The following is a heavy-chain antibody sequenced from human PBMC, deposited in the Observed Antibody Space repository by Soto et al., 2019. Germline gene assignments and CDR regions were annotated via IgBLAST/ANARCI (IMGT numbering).Heavy chain of an antibody. V-gene: IGHV3-66*01. Sequence: EVQLVESGGGLVQPGGSLRLSCAASGFTVSSNYMSWVRQAPGKGLEWVTVIYSGGSTYYADSVKGRFTISRDNSKNTMYLQMNSLRAEDTAVYYCESSITMVRWGQGTLVTVSS. CDR3: ESSITMVR. CDR2: IYSGGST. D-gene: IGHD3-10*01. CDR1: GFTVSSNY. J-gene: IGHJ4*02.